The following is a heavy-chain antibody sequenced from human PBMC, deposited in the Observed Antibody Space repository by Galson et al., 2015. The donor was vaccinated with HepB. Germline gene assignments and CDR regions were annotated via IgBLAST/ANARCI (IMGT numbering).Heavy chain of an antibody. Sequence: SLRLSCAASGFTFSSYAMSWVRQAPGKGLEWVSAISGSGGSTYYADSVKGRFTISRDNSKNTLYLQMNSLRAEDTAVYYCAKDMLETPYYFDYWGQGTLVTVSS. CDR1: GFTFSSYA. CDR3: AKDMLETPYYFDY. CDR2: ISGSGGST. V-gene: IGHV3-23*01. J-gene: IGHJ4*02. D-gene: IGHD3-10*02.